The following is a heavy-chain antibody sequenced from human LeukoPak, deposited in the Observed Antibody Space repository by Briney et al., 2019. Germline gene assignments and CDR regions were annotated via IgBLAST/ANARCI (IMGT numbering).Heavy chain of an antibody. CDR1: GFTFSSYG. Sequence: PGGSLRLSCEASGFTFSSYGMHWVRQAPGKGLEWVAFIRYDGSNKYYADSVKGRFTISRDNSKNTLYLQMNSLRAEDTAVYYCAKDQVLWFGELSENFDYWGQGTLVTVSS. D-gene: IGHD3-10*01. CDR3: AKDQVLWFGELSENFDY. J-gene: IGHJ4*02. V-gene: IGHV3-30*02. CDR2: IRYDGSNK.